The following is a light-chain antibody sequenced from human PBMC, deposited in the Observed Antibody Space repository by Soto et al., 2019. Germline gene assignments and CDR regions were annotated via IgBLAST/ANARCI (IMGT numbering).Light chain of an antibody. CDR3: QQYGSSGT. V-gene: IGKV3-20*01. CDR1: QSVSNNY. CDR2: GAS. J-gene: IGKJ1*01. Sequence: IGLTQSPGALSLYPRERATLSCMASQSVSNNYLAWYQQKPGQAPRLLIYGASNRATGIPDRFSGSGSGTDFTLTISRLEPEDFAVYYCQQYGSSGTFGQGTKVDIK.